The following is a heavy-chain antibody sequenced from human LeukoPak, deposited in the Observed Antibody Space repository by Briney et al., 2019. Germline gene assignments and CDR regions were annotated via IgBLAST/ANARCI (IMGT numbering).Heavy chain of an antibody. Sequence: SGGSLRLSCAASGFTFSDYYMSWIRQAPGKGLEWVANIKQDGSEKYYVDSVKGRFTISRDDAKNSLYLQMNSLRAEDTAVYYCARNLYPHSFDYWGQGTLVTVSS. CDR3: ARNLYPHSFDY. CDR1: GFTFSDYY. V-gene: IGHV3-7*01. D-gene: IGHD2-2*01. CDR2: IKQDGSEK. J-gene: IGHJ4*02.